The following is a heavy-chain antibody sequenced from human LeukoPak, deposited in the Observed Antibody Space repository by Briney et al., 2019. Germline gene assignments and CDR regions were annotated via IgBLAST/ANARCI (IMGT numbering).Heavy chain of an antibody. J-gene: IGHJ5*02. CDR1: GFTVSSIH. CDR3: AKAAIASPNWFDP. CDR2: TYTGGNS. D-gene: IGHD5-18*01. V-gene: IGHV3-53*01. Sequence: GGSLRLSCAASGFTVSSIHMVWVRQAPGKGLEWVSVTYTGGNSYYADSVKGRFTISRDNSKNTLYLQMNSLRAEDTAVYYCAKAAIASPNWFDPWGQGTLVTVSS.